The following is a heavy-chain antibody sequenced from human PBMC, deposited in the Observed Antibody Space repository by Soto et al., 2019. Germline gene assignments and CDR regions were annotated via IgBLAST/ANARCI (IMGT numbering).Heavy chain of an antibody. J-gene: IGHJ4*02. Sequence: GGSLRLSCAASGFTFSSYDMHWVRQATGKGLEWVSAIGTAGDTYYPGFVKGRFTISRENAKNSLYLQMNSLRAGDTAVYYCARGIAVAGTPVFDYWGQGTLVTVSS. V-gene: IGHV3-13*01. CDR2: IGTAGDT. CDR3: ARGIAVAGTPVFDY. D-gene: IGHD6-19*01. CDR1: GFTFSSYD.